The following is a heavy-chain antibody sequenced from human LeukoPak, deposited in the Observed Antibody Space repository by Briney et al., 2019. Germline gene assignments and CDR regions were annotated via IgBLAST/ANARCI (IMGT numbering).Heavy chain of an antibody. J-gene: IGHJ4*02. CDR2: ISGSGGST. CDR1: GFTFSTYA. CDR3: AKERNLEIAVAGTIFDY. V-gene: IGHV3-23*01. Sequence: GGSLRLPCAASGFTFSTYAMTWVRQAPGKGLEWVSGISGSGGSTYYADSVKGRFTISRDNSKNMIYLEMNSLRAEDTAVYYCAKERNLEIAVAGTIFDYWGQGTLVTVSS. D-gene: IGHD6-19*01.